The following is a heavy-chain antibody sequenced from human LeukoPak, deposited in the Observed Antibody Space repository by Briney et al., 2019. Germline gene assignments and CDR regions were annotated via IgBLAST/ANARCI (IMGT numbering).Heavy chain of an antibody. Sequence: ASVKVSCKASGYTFTSYDINWVRQATGQGLKWMGWMNPNSGNTGYAQKFQGRVTMTRNTSISTAYMELSSLRSEDTAVYYCASGIALHDAFDIWGQGTMVTVSS. J-gene: IGHJ3*02. V-gene: IGHV1-8*01. CDR3: ASGIALHDAFDI. CDR2: MNPNSGNT. CDR1: GYTFTSYD. D-gene: IGHD3-16*02.